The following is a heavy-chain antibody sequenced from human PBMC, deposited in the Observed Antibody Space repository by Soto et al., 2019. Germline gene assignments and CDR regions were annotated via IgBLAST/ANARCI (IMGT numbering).Heavy chain of an antibody. D-gene: IGHD6-19*01. J-gene: IGHJ5*02. CDR2: IYYSGST. Sequence: SETLSLTCTVSGGSISSGGYYWSWIRQHPGKGLEWIGYIYYSGSTYYNPSLKSRVTISVDTSKNQFSLKLSSVTAADTAVYYCARGIKRIAVAGTLRFDPWGQGTLVTVSS. CDR1: GGSISSGGYY. CDR3: ARGIKRIAVAGTLRFDP. V-gene: IGHV4-31*03.